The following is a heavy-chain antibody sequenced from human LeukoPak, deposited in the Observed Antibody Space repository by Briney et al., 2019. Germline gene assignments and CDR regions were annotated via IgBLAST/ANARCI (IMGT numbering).Heavy chain of an antibody. CDR1: GGTFSSYA. CDR2: IIPIFGTA. CDR3: ARDGDCSGGSCYQSPPVN. D-gene: IGHD2-15*01. V-gene: IGHV1-69*05. J-gene: IGHJ4*02. Sequence: SVKVSCKASGGTFSSYAISWVRQAPGQGLEWMGRIIPIFGTANYAQKFQGRVTITTDESTSTAYMELSSLRSEDTAVYYWARDGDCSGGSCYQSPPVNGGKGPLVTVSS.